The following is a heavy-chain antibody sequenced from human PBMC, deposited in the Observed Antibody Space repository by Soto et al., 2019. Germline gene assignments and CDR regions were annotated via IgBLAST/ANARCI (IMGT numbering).Heavy chain of an antibody. J-gene: IGHJ4*02. CDR2: IRSKANSYAT. D-gene: IGHD4-4*01. CDR3: TRVTETTFPFDY. CDR1: GFTFSGSS. V-gene: IGHV3-73*01. Sequence: GGSLRLSCAASGFTFSGSSMHWVRQASGKGLEWIGHIRSKANSYATAYAASVKGRFTISRDDSKNTAYLQMNSLKSEDSAVYHCTRVTETTFPFDYWGQGTLVTVS.